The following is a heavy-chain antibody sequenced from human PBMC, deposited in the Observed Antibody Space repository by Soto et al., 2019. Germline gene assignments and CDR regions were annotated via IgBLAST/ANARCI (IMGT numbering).Heavy chain of an antibody. CDR3: ARVEAVALRYSGMDV. Sequence: QVQLVQSGAEVKKPGSSVKVSCKASGGTFSSYAISWVRQAPGQGLEWMGGIIPIFGTANYAQKFQGRVMITADKSASTADMELSSLRSEDTAVYYCARVEAVALRYSGMDVWGQGTTVTVSS. CDR1: GGTFSSYA. V-gene: IGHV1-69*06. J-gene: IGHJ6*02. CDR2: IIPIFGTA. D-gene: IGHD6-19*01.